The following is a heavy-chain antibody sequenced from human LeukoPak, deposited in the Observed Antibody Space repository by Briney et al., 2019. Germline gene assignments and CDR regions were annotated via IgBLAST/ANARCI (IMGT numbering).Heavy chain of an antibody. J-gene: IGHJ4*02. Sequence: PXGSLRLSCAASGFTFSTYWMSWVRQAPGKGMEWVAITKHDDSEKYYVDSVKGRFTISRDNANTSLYLQMNSLRAEDTALYFCARGRYCSGSACSAHFDYWGQGTLVTVSS. D-gene: IGHD2-15*01. V-gene: IGHV3-7*01. CDR1: GFTFSTYW. CDR2: TKHDDSEK. CDR3: ARGRYCSGSACSAHFDY.